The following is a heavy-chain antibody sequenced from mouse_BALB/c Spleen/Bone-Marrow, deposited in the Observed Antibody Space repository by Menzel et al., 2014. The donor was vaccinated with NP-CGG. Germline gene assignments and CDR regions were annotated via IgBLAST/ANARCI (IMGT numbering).Heavy chain of an antibody. CDR2: IDPANGNT. CDR1: GFNITDTY. J-gene: IGHJ3*01. V-gene: IGHV14-3*02. D-gene: IGHD3-3*01. Sequence: DVKLQESGAELVKPGASVKLSCTASGFNITDTYMHWMKQRPEQGLEWIGRIDPANGNTKYEPQFQGKATLPADPSCNTAYLQLSSLASDDTAVYYCARSTEGLDGFAYWGQGTLVTGSA. CDR3: ARSTEGLDGFAY.